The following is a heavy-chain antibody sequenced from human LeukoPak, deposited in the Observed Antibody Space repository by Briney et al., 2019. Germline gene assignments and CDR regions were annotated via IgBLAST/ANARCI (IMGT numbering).Heavy chain of an antibody. V-gene: IGHV1-2*02. J-gene: IGHJ4*02. CDR3: ARDQRATYYYGSGSYPPIAY. CDR2: INPNSGGT. Sequence: ASVTVSCKPSGYTFTGYYMHWVRQAPGQGLEWMGWINPNSGGTNYAQKFQGRVTMTRDTSISTAYMELSRLRSDDTAVYYCARDQRATYYYGSGSYPPIAYWGQGTLVTVSS. CDR1: GYTFTGYY. D-gene: IGHD3-10*01.